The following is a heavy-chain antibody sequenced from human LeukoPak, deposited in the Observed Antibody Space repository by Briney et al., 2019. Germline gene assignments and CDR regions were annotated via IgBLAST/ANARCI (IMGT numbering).Heavy chain of an antibody. J-gene: IGHJ4*02. D-gene: IGHD3-10*01. CDR2: IIPIFGTA. CDR3: ARGRPPDNVLLWFGELPAHFDY. Sequence: SVKVSCKASGGTFNNYTISWVRQAPGQGLEWMEGIIPIFGTANYAQKFQGRVTITADKSTSTAYMELSSLRSEDTAVYYCARGRPPDNVLLWFGELPAHFDYWGQGTLVTVSS. V-gene: IGHV1-69*06. CDR1: GGTFNNYT.